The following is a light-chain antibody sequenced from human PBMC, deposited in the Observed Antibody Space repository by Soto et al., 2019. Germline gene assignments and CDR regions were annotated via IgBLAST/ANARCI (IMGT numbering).Light chain of an antibody. CDR1: QRASTN. Sequence: EIVLTQSPATLSVYPGERVTLFCRASQRASTNLAWYQQKPGQAPRLLIYGASTRATGVPARFSGSGSGTEFTLTISSLQSEDFSMYRRQPFPTCPPWTSRHGSKLNIK. CDR3: QPFPTCPPWT. J-gene: IGKJ1*01. V-gene: IGKV3-15*01. CDR2: GAS.